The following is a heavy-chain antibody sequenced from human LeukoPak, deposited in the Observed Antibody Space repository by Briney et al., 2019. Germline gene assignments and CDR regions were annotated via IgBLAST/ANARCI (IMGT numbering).Heavy chain of an antibody. CDR2: ILASGSPT. Sequence: PGGSLRLSCAASGFTFTSAWMNWVRQAPGKGLQWVANILASGSPTYYADSVKGRFIISRDNSKNTVYLQMNSLRVEDTAIYYCAKDLRPDGVDNFDHWGQGILVTVSS. CDR1: GFTFTSAW. D-gene: IGHD2-8*01. CDR3: AKDLRPDGVDNFDH. V-gene: IGHV3-23*01. J-gene: IGHJ4*02.